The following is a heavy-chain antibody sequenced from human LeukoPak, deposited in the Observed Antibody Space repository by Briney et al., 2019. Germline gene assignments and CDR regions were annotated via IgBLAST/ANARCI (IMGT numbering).Heavy chain of an antibody. Sequence: AGGSLRLSCAASGFTVSSNYMSWVRQAPGKGLEWVSVIYSGGSTYYADSVKGRFTISRDNSKNTLYLQMNSLRAEDTAVYYCARVGEANSGWYYYYYMDVWGKGTTVTVSS. V-gene: IGHV3-53*01. CDR1: GFTVSSNY. CDR3: ARVGEANSGWYYYYYMDV. D-gene: IGHD6-19*01. CDR2: IYSGGST. J-gene: IGHJ6*03.